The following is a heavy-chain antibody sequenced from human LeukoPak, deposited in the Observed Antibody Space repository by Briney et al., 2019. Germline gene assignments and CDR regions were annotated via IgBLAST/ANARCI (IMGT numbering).Heavy chain of an antibody. CDR3: ARDAEIAAHYRWFDP. Sequence: GGSLRLSCAASGFTFSSYAMHWVRQAPGKGLEWVAVISYDGSNKYYADSVKGRFTISRDNSKNTLYLQMNSLRAEDTAVYYCARDAEIAAHYRWFDPWGQGTLVTVSS. CDR2: ISYDGSNK. J-gene: IGHJ5*02. D-gene: IGHD6-6*01. CDR1: GFTFSSYA. V-gene: IGHV3-30*04.